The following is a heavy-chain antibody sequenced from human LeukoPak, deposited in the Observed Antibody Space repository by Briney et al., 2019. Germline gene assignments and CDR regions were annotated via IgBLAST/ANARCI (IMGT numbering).Heavy chain of an antibody. Sequence: SETLSLTCTVSGGSINSGGYSWSWIRQPPGKGPEWIGYIYHGGSTHYNSSLKSRVTISVDKSKNQFSLNLYSVTAADTAVYYCARVAFYGAIPDDIWGQGTMVTVSS. D-gene: IGHD2-21*01. J-gene: IGHJ3*02. CDR2: IYHGGST. CDR1: GGSINSGGYS. CDR3: ARVAFYGAIPDDI. V-gene: IGHV4-30-2*01.